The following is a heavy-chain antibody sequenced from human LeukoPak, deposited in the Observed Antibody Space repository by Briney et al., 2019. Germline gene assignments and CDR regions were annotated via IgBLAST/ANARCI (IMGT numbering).Heavy chain of an antibody. V-gene: IGHV3-48*03. J-gene: IGHJ4*02. CDR2: IDSSASTT. Sequence: GRSLRLSCTASKFYFSTYDMNWVRQVPGKGLEWVSYIDSSASTTCYAGSVQGRFTVSRDNAKNSLYLQMTSLRVEDTAFYYCASAHGGSGYDRPFDYWGQGTLVTVSS. CDR1: KFYFSTYD. CDR3: ASAHGGSGYDRPFDY. D-gene: IGHD5-12*01.